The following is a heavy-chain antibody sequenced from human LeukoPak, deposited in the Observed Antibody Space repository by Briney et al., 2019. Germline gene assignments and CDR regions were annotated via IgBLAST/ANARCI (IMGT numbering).Heavy chain of an antibody. V-gene: IGHV4-59*08. J-gene: IGHJ5*02. CDR1: GASINNYY. CDR3: ARHRDFYGSGTYSKMGWFDP. D-gene: IGHD3-10*01. CDR2: IYYTGSA. Sequence: SETLSLTCTVSGASINNYYWSWIRQLPGKGLEWIGYIYYTGSANYNPSLKSRVTISVDTSKNQFSLKLNSVTAADTAVYYCARHRDFYGSGTYSKMGWFDPWGQGTLVTVSS.